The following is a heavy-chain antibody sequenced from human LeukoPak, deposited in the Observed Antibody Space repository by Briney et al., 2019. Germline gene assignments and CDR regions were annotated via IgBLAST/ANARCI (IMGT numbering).Heavy chain of an antibody. Sequence: PGGSLRLSCAASGFTFSSYDMHWVRQATGKGLEWVSAIGTAGDTYYLGSVKGRFTISRENAKNSLYLQMNSLRAGDTAVYYCARGHSLDWLSVGMDVWGQGTTVTVSS. V-gene: IGHV3-13*01. J-gene: IGHJ6*02. CDR2: IGTAGDT. CDR3: ARGHSLDWLSVGMDV. D-gene: IGHD3/OR15-3a*01. CDR1: GFTFSSYD.